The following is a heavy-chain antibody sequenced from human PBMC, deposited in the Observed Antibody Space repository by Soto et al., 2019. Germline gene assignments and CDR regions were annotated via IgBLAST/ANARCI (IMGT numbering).Heavy chain of an antibody. CDR2: INHSGST. D-gene: IGHD3-10*01. CDR3: ARHRVRGVHYYYYYGMDV. Sequence: SETLSLTCAVYGGSFSGYYWSWIRQPPGKGLEWIGEINHSGSTNYNPSLKSRVTISVDASKNQFSLKLSSVTAADTAVYYCARHRVRGVHYYYYYGMDVWGQGTTVTVSS. J-gene: IGHJ6*02. V-gene: IGHV4-34*01. CDR1: GGSFSGYY.